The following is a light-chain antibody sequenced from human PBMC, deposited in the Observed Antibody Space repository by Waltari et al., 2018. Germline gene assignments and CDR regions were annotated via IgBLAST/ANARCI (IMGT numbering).Light chain of an antibody. CDR1: SPNLGRNY. V-gene: IGLV1-47*01. CDR3: AAWDDSLRSPI. Sequence: QSVLAQPPSASGTPGQRVTISCAGSSPNLGRNYVSWYQQFPGTAPKVLIYRNNARPSGVPDRFSGSKSGTSASLAISGLRSEDEADYYCAAWDDSLRSPIFGGGTKLTVL. J-gene: IGLJ2*01. CDR2: RNN.